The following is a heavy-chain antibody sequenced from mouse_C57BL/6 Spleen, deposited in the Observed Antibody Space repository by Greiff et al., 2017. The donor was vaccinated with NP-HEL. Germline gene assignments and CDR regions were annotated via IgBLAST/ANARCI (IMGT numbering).Heavy chain of an antibody. D-gene: IGHD1-1*01. CDR1: GYTFTSYW. Sequence: VQLQQPGTELVKPGASVKLSCKASGYTFTSYWMHWVKQRPGQGLEWIGNINPSNGGTNYNEKFKSKATLTVDKSSSTAYMQLSSLPSEDSAVYYCARSSITTRAMDYWGQGTSVTVSS. CDR2: INPSNGGT. CDR3: ARSSITTRAMDY. V-gene: IGHV1-53*01. J-gene: IGHJ4*01.